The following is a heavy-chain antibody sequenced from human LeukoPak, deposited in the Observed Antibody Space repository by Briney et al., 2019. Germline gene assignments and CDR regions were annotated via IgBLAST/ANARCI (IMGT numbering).Heavy chain of an antibody. CDR2: IYYSGST. V-gene: IGHV4-39*01. Sequence: PSETLSLTCTVSGGSISSSSYYWGWIRQPPGKGLEWIGSIYYSGSTYYSPSLKSRVTISVDTSKNQFSLKLSSVTAADTAVYYCARQGYDAFDIWGQGTMVTVSS. CDR1: GGSISSSSYY. J-gene: IGHJ3*02. D-gene: IGHD5-18*01. CDR3: ARQGYDAFDI.